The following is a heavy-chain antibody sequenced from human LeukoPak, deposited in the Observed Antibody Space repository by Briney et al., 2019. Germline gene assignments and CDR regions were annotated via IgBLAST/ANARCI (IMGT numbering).Heavy chain of an antibody. CDR3: ARGALITGTGHAFPY. D-gene: IGHD1-7*01. Sequence: PSETLSLSCTVSGGSFSSFYLSWIRQPAGKGLEWIGRIYTSGSTNYNPSLESRVTMSVDTSKSQFSLRLSSVTAADTAVYYCARGALITGTGHAFPYWGQGTLVTVSS. CDR1: GGSFSSFY. CDR2: IYTSGST. J-gene: IGHJ4*02. V-gene: IGHV4-4*07.